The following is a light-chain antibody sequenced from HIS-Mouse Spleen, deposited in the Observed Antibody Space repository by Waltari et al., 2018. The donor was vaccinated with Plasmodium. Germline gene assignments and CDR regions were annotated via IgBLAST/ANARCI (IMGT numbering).Light chain of an antibody. CDR3: QQSYSTWT. Sequence: DIQLTKSPSSLSDSVGDRVTITCRASQSISSYLNWYQQKPGKAPKLLIYAASSLQSGVPSRFSGSGSGTDFTLSISSLQPEDFATYYCQQSYSTWTFGQGTKVEIK. J-gene: IGKJ1*01. CDR1: QSISSY. V-gene: IGKV1-39*01. CDR2: AAS.